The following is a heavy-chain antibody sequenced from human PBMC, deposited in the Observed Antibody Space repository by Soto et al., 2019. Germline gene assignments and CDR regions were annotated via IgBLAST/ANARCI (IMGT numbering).Heavy chain of an antibody. D-gene: IGHD2-2*01. CDR1: GYTLTDHG. V-gene: IGHV1-18*04. J-gene: IGHJ5*02. Sequence: QVQLVQSGPEVKKPGASVKVSCKASGYTLTDHGISWVRQAPGQGLEWMGWINPYNANTRYGEKVQGRVTMTTDTSSTVYMELTGLTSDDTDVYYCARDWTSPDCVSSSCPRGGWFDHWVQGTMVTVSS. CDR3: ARDWTSPDCVSSSCPRGGWFDH. CDR2: INPYNANT.